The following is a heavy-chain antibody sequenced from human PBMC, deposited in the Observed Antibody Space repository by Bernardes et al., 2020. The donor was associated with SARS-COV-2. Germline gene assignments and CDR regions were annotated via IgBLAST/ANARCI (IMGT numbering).Heavy chain of an antibody. Sequence: GGSLRLSCTASGFTFNTYTMAWVRQAPGKGLEWVSSITASSFDTYFADSVKGRFSVSKDGSQNMFLPMKNLGSDDTAIYYCARLALAPGSIIGRKFLRFDSWGRGTLVTVSS. V-gene: IGHV3-23*01. CDR1: GFTFNTYT. CDR3: ARLALAPGSIIGRKFLRFDS. CDR2: ITASSFDT. J-gene: IGHJ4*02. D-gene: IGHD3-10*01.